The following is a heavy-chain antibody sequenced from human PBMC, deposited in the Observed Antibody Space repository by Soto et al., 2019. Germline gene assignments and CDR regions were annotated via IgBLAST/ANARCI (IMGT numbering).Heavy chain of an antibody. J-gene: IGHJ5*02. CDR1: GYTFTNYD. CDR2: VNPNSGNT. Sequence: QVQLVQSVAEVKKPVASVRVSCKASGYTFTNYDIMCVRRVSGKGLEWMGWVNPNSGNTGYAQKFQDRVTMTRERFIITAYMELRSLTSEDTAVYYCARGRRANFAPWGQGTLVTVSS. V-gene: IGHV1-8*01. CDR3: ARGRRANFAP.